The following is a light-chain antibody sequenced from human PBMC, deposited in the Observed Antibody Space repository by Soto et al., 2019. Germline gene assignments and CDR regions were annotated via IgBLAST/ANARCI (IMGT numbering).Light chain of an antibody. J-gene: IGKJ4*01. CDR3: HQYAVSPLT. CDR2: GAS. CDR1: QDVSND. Sequence: DIQMTQSPPSLSASVGDRVTITCRASQDVSNDLGWFQQKPGKAPKRLIFGASNLESGVPSRFSGTGSGTEFILTITNLQPEDFAVYYCHQYAVSPLTFGGGTTVEIK. V-gene: IGKV1-17*02.